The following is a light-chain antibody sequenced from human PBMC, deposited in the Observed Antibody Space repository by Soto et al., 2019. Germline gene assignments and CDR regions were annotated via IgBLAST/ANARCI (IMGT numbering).Light chain of an antibody. V-gene: IGLV2-14*01. J-gene: IGLJ3*02. Sequence: QSALTQPASVSGSPGQSITISCTGTSSDVGGYNYVSWYQQYPGKAPKLMIYEVSNRPSGVSNRFSGSKSGNTASLTISGLQAEDEADYYCAAWDDSLNGWVFGGGTKVTVL. CDR1: SSDVGGYNY. CDR3: AAWDDSLNGWV. CDR2: EVS.